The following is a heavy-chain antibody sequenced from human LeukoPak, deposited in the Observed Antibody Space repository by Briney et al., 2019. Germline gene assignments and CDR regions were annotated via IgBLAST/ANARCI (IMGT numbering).Heavy chain of an antibody. CDR3: ARDYYDSSGYYYFDY. CDR2: IYHSGST. J-gene: IGHJ4*02. V-gene: IGHV4-30-2*01. CDR1: GGSISSGGYS. Sequence: PSETLSLTCAVSGGSISSGGYSWSWIRQLPGKGLEWIGYIYHSGSTYYNPSLKSRVTISVDRSKNQFSQKLSSVTAADTAVYYCARDYYDSSGYYYFDYWGQGTLVTVSS. D-gene: IGHD3-22*01.